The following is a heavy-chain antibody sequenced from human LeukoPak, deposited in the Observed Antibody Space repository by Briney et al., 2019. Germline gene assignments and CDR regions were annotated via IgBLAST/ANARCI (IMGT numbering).Heavy chain of an antibody. D-gene: IGHD2-15*01. CDR2: INHSGST. Sequence: SSETLSLTCAVYGGSFSGYYWSWIRQPPGKGLEWIGEINHSGSTNYNPSLKSRVTISVDTSKNQSSLKLSSVTAADTAVYYCASARGRGVVVAATRYFDYWGQGTLVTVSS. J-gene: IGHJ4*02. CDR3: ASARGRGVVVAATRYFDY. V-gene: IGHV4-34*01. CDR1: GGSFSGYY.